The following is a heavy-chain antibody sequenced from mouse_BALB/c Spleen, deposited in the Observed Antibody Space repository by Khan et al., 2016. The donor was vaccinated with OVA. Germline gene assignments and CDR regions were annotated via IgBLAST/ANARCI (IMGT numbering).Heavy chain of an antibody. Sequence: VKLQESGAELARPGASVTLSCTASGYTFTDYYINWMRQRTGQGLEWIGAIYPGSDNTYYNEKFKGKATLTADKSSSTAYMQLSRLTSEDSAVYFCAREWAAWFPYWGQGTLVTVSA. J-gene: IGHJ3*01. CDR3: AREWAAWFPY. CDR1: GYTFTDYY. V-gene: IGHV1-77*01. CDR2: IYPGSDNT.